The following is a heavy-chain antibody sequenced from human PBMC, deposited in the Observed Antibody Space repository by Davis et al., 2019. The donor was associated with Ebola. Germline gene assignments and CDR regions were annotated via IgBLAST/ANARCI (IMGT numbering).Heavy chain of an antibody. CDR3: ARDQGRLTIFGVVIYY. CDR1: GFTFSSYA. J-gene: IGHJ4*02. D-gene: IGHD3-3*01. Sequence: GESPKISCAASGFTFSSYAMHWVRQAPGKGLEWVAVISYDGSNKYYADSVKGRFTISRDNSKNTLYLQMNSLRAEDTAVYYCARDQGRLTIFGVVIYYWGQGTLVTVSS. CDR2: ISYDGSNK. V-gene: IGHV3-30-3*01.